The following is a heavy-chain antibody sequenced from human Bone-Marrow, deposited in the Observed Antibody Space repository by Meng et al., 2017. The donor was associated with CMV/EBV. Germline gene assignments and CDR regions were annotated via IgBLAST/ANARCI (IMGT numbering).Heavy chain of an antibody. Sequence: GGSLRLSCAASGFTFSSYDMHWVRQATGKGLEWVSAIGTAGDTYYPGSVKGRFTISRENAKNSLYLQMNSLRAGETAVYYGARDLREARYYYGMDVWGQGTTVTVSS. J-gene: IGHJ6*01. CDR3: ARDLREARYYYGMDV. CDR2: IGTAGDT. D-gene: IGHD1-26*01. CDR1: GFTFSSYD. V-gene: IGHV3-13*01.